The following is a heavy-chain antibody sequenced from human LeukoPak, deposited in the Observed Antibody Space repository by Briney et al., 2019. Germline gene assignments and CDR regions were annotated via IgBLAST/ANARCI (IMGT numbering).Heavy chain of an antibody. CDR2: FKSKTDGGTT. J-gene: IGHJ4*02. Sequence: PGGSLRLSCAASGFTFSSYWMSWVRQAPGKGLEWVGRFKSKTDGGTTDFAAPVKGRFTISRDDAINSLYLQMSSLETEDTAVYYCTIDKRFYFDYWGQGALVTVSS. CDR3: TIDKRFYFDY. V-gene: IGHV3-15*01. CDR1: GFTFSSYW.